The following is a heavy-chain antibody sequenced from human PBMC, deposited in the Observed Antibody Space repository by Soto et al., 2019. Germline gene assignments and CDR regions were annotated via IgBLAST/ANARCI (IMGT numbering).Heavy chain of an antibody. CDR3: AKAHVDIVSTTSFFFDY. J-gene: IGHJ4*01. CDR1: AFAFSSYA. D-gene: IGHD5-12*01. CDR2: ISGSGGST. V-gene: IGHV3-23*01. Sequence: GGSLRLSCTASAFAFSSYAMSWVRQAPGKGLEWVSVISGSGGSTYHADSVKGRFTISRDNSENTLYLQMNSLRAEDTAVYYCAKAHVDIVSTTSFFFDYWGHGTLVTVSS.